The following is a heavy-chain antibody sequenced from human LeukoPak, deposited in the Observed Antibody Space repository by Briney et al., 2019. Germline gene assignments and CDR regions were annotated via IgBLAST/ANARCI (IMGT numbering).Heavy chain of an antibody. D-gene: IGHD5-24*01. V-gene: IGHV3-33*08. CDR3: VRDSEMTPISSFSY. CDR1: GFTFSSYY. CDR2: IWYDGSNK. J-gene: IGHJ4*02. Sequence: GRSLRLSCAASGFTFSSYYMQWLRQAPGKGLEWVAVIWYDGSNKYYADSAKGRFTISRDNSKTTFYLQMNSMRAEATAVYYCVRDSEMTPISSFSYSGQGTLVTVSS.